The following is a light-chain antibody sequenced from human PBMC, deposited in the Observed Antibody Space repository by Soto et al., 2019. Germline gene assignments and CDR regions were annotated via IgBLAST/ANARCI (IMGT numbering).Light chain of an antibody. CDR2: GAS. J-gene: IGKJ4*01. CDR3: QQADSFPLT. V-gene: IGKV1D-12*01. CDR1: QDISTL. Sequence: DIQMTQSPSSVSASIGDTVTITCRASQDISTLLAWYQQKPGKAPKLLIYGASTLESGVPSRFSGRGSGTDFTLTISSLQPEDFATYFCQQADSFPLTFGRGTKVEMK.